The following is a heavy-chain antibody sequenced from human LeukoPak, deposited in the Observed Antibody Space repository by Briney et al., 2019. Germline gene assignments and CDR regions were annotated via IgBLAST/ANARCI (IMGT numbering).Heavy chain of an antibody. V-gene: IGHV3-23*01. CDR2: VNADGGNT. CDR1: GITLSNYG. J-gene: IGHJ4*02. D-gene: IGHD1-26*01. CDR3: TKRVKYGGTWDHFAD. Sequence: GGSLRLSCAVSGITLSNYGMSWVRQAPGKGLEWVSTVNADGGNTYYADSVKGRFTISRDNSESTLILQMNSLRVEDTALYYCTKRVKYGGTWDHFADWGQGTLVTVSS.